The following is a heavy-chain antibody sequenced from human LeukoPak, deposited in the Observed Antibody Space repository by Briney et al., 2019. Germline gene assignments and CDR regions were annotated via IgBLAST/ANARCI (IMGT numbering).Heavy chain of an antibody. V-gene: IGHV4-39*01. CDR3: ARHSGSGSLSRPFDP. CDR1: GASVTSGGFY. Sequence: SETLSLTCSVSGASVTSGGFYWGWLRQPPGKGPEWIATVYYTGSTYYIPSLKSHVPISIDTSKNQFSLRLTSVTATDTAIYHCARHSGSGSLSRPFDPWGQGTLVTVSS. J-gene: IGHJ5*02. D-gene: IGHD3-10*01. CDR2: VYYTGST.